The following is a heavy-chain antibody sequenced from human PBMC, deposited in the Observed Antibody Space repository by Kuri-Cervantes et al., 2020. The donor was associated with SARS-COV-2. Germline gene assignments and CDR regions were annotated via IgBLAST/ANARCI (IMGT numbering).Heavy chain of an antibody. CDR3: ARDFSGRLTGDHYYYYYMDV. CDR2: IYYSGST. CDR1: GGSISSYY. J-gene: IGHJ6*03. Sequence: SETLSLTCTVSGGSISSYYWSWIRQPPGKGLEWIGYIYYSGSTNYNPSLKSRVTISVDTSKNRFPLKLSSVTAADTAVYYCARDFSGRLTGDHYYYYYMDVWGKGTTVTVSS. D-gene: IGHD7-27*01. V-gene: IGHV4-59*01.